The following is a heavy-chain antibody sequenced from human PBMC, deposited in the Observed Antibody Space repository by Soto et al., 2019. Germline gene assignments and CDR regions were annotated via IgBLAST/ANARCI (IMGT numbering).Heavy chain of an antibody. Sequence: PSQTLSLTCAISGDSVSSNSAAWNWIRQSPSRGLEWLGRTYYRSKWYNDYAVSVKSRITINPDTSKNQFSLQLNSVTPEDTAVYYCARAEQQWLVRPYYFDYWGQGTLVTVSS. J-gene: IGHJ4*02. CDR1: GDSVSSNSAA. D-gene: IGHD6-19*01. CDR2: TYYRSKWYN. V-gene: IGHV6-1*01. CDR3: ARAEQQWLVRPYYFDY.